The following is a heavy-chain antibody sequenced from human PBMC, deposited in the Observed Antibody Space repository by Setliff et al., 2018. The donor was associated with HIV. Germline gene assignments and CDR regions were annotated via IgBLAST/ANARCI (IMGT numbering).Heavy chain of an antibody. CDR3: ARDPPGSGFHLDY. CDR1: GFTVSSNY. CDR2: IYRGGST. D-gene: IGHD5-12*01. Sequence: GGSLRLSCAASGFTVSSNYMSWVRQAPGKGLEWVSVIYRGGSTYYADSVKGRFTISRDNSKNTMYLQMNTLRVEDTAVYYCARDPPGSGFHLDYWGQGTPVTVSS. J-gene: IGHJ4*02. V-gene: IGHV3-53*01.